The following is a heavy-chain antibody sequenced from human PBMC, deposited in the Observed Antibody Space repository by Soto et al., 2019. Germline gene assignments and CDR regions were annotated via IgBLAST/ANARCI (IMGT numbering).Heavy chain of an antibody. CDR1: GYTFTGYY. V-gene: IGHV1-2*02. J-gene: IGHJ4*02. D-gene: IGHD4-17*01. Sequence: ASVKVSCKASGYTFTGYYMHWVRQAPGQGLEWMGWINPNSGGTNYAQKFQGRVTMTRDTSISTAYMELSRLRSDDTAVYYCARVPTVVTHDDYWGQGTLVTVSS. CDR3: ARVPTVVTHDDY. CDR2: INPNSGGT.